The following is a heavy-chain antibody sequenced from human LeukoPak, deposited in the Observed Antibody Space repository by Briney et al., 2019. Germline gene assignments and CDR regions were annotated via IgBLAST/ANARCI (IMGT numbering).Heavy chain of an antibody. CDR2: IYTGGGR. Sequence: GGSLRLSCAASGFTFGSFAMSWVRQAPGKGLEWVSVIYTGGGRYYADSVRGRFTISRDTSKNMVFLQMNSLRVEDTAVYYCARGIDYWGRGTLVTVSS. CDR3: ARGIDY. CDR1: GFTFGSFA. V-gene: IGHV3-53*01. J-gene: IGHJ4*02.